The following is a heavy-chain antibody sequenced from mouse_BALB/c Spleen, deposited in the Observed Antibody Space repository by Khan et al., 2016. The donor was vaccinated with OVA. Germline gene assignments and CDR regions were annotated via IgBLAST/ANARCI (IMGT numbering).Heavy chain of an antibody. CDR1: GYTFTNYG. J-gene: IGHJ3*01. D-gene: IGHD2-14*01. V-gene: IGHV9-3-1*01. CDR3: TRREYYWSIAY. CDR2: INTYTGEP. Sequence: QIQLVQSGPELKKPGETVKISCMASGYTFTNYGMDWVKQAPGKGLKWMGCINTYTGEPTYADDFKGRFAFSLDTSASTAYLQIHTRKNEDTATYCGTRREYYWSIAYWGQGTLVTVSA.